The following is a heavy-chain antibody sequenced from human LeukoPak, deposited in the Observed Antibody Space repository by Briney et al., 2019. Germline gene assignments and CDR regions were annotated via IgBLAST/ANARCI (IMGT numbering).Heavy chain of an antibody. D-gene: IGHD3-3*01. Sequence: SQTLSLTCTVSGGSISSGGYYWSWIRQHPGKGLEWIGYIYYSGSTYYNPSLKSRVTISVDTSKNQFSLKLSSVTAADTAVYYCARARYGFWSGYYENYYYYGMDVWGQGTTVTVPS. J-gene: IGHJ6*02. CDR1: GGSISSGGYY. CDR3: ARARYGFWSGYYENYYYYGMDV. CDR2: IYYSGST. V-gene: IGHV4-31*03.